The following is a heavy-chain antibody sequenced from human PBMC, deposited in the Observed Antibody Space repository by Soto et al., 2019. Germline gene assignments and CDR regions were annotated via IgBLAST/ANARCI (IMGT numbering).Heavy chain of an antibody. V-gene: IGHV3-33*01. CDR1: GFTFSYYG. Sequence: QVQLVESGGGVVQPGRSLRLSCAASGFTFSYYGMHWVRQAPGQGLEWVAVIWYDGSNKHYADSVKGRFTISRDNSKNTLYLQMNSLGAEDTAVYYCARVQGEGGEPPDYWGQGTLVTVSS. CDR2: IWYDGSNK. CDR3: ARVQGEGGEPPDY. J-gene: IGHJ4*02. D-gene: IGHD1-26*01.